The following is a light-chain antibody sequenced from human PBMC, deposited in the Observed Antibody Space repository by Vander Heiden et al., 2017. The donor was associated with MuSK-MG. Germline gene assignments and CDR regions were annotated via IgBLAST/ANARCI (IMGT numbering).Light chain of an antibody. CDR3: ESWDDSLNGVV. J-gene: IGLJ2*01. V-gene: IGLV1-44*01. CDR1: SSNMGSNP. CDR2: IND. Sequence: QSVLTQPPSASGTPGQRVTISCSGSSSNMGSNPVHWYQQLPGTAPKLLIEINDQRPSGVPDRFAGSKSGTSDSLAISGLQSEDEADDDCESWDDSLNGVVFGGGTKLTVL.